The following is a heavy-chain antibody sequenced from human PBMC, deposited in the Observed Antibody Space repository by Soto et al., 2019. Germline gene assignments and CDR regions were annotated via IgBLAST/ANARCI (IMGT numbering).Heavy chain of an antibody. V-gene: IGHV4-4*07. CDR1: GGTISGYY. CDR2: IYSSGNT. CDR3: ES. Sequence: SETLSLTCSVSGGTISGYYWTWIRQPAGKGLEWIGRIYSSGNTKYNPSLQSRVTMSLDTSNNQFSLRLTSVTAADTAVYYFESWGPGTLVTVSS. J-gene: IGHJ4*02.